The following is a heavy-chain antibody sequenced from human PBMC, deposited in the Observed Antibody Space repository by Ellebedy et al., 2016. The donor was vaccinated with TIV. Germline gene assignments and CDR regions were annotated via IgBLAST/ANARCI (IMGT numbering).Heavy chain of an antibody. D-gene: IGHD3-9*01. J-gene: IGHJ6*02. CDR2: ISSSSSYI. V-gene: IGHV3-21*01. Sequence: GGSLRLXCAASGFTFSNYNMNWVRQAPGKGLEWVSSISSSSSYIYYADSVTGRFTISRDNAKNSLYLQMNSLRAEDTAVYYCARGGDILTSFVYGMDVWGQGTTVTVSS. CDR3: ARGGDILTSFVYGMDV. CDR1: GFTFSNYN.